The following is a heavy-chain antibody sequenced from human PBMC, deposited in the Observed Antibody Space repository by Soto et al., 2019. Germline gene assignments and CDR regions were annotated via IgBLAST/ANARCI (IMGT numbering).Heavy chain of an antibody. CDR3: AKRDSSGWYRVDYYYYMDV. CDR2: ISGSGGST. V-gene: IGHV3-23*01. Sequence: EVQLLESGGGLVQPGGSLRLSCAASGFTFSSYAMSWVRQAPGKGLEWVSAISGSGGSTYYADSVKGRFTISRDNSKNTLYLQMNSLRAEDTAVYYCAKRDSSGWYRVDYYYYMDVWGKGTTVTVSS. J-gene: IGHJ6*03. CDR1: GFTFSSYA. D-gene: IGHD6-19*01.